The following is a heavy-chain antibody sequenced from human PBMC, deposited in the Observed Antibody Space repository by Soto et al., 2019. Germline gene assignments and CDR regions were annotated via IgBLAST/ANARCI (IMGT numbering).Heavy chain of an antibody. CDR1: GYGFTTYG. Sequence: QVHLVQSGAEVKKPGASVKVSCKGSGYGFTTYGITWVRQAPGQGLEWMAGISAHNGNTNYAQKLQGGVTVTRDTSTSTAYMELRSLRSDDTAVYYCARGRYGDYWGQGALVTVSS. CDR3: ARGRYGDY. CDR2: ISAHNGNT. J-gene: IGHJ4*02. V-gene: IGHV1-18*01. D-gene: IGHD1-1*01.